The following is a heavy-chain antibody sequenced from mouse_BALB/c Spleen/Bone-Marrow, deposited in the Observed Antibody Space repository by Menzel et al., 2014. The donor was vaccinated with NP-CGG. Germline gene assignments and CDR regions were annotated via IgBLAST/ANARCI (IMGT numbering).Heavy chain of an antibody. CDR1: GYAFSSYW. V-gene: IGHV1-80*01. Sequence: SVKISCKASGYAFSSYWMNWVKQRPGQGLEWIGQIYPVDGDTNYNGKFKGKATLTADKSSSTAYMQLSSLTSEDSAVYFCARLDGYYPYYAMDYWGQGTSVTVSS. D-gene: IGHD2-3*01. J-gene: IGHJ4*01. CDR3: ARLDGYYPYYAMDY. CDR2: IYPVDGDT.